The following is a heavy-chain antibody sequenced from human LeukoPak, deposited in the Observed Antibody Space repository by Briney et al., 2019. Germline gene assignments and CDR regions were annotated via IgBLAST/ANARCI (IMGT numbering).Heavy chain of an antibody. CDR1: GFTFSSYW. Sequence: GGSLRLSCAASGFTFSSYWMHWVRHAPGKGLVWVSRINSDGSSTSYADSVKGRFTISRDNAKNTLYLQMNSLRAEDTAVYYCASLTSAGAGYGSFYWYFDLWGRGTLVTVSS. CDR2: INSDGSST. D-gene: IGHD6-19*01. J-gene: IGHJ2*01. CDR3: ASLTSAGAGYGSFYWYFDL. V-gene: IGHV3-74*01.